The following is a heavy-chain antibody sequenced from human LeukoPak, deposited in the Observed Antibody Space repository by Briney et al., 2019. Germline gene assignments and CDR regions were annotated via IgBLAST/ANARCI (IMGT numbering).Heavy chain of an antibody. CDR2: INPNSGGT. J-gene: IGHJ4*02. D-gene: IGHD3-3*01. V-gene: IGHV1-2*02. CDR3: ARGGSSGEWFSHLDY. Sequence: ASVKVSCKAAGYTFTGYYMHWVRQVPGQGLEWMGWINPNSGGTNYAQKFQGRVTMTRDTSISTAYMELSRLRSDDTAEYYCARGGSSGEWFSHLDYWGQGTLVTVSS. CDR1: GYTFTGYY.